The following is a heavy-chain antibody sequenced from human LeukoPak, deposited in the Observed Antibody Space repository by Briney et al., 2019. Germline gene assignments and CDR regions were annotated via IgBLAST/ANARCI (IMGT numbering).Heavy chain of an antibody. Sequence: GGSLRLSCAASGFTFSSYAMHWVRQAPGKGLEWVAVISYDGSNKYYADSVKGRFTISRDNSKNTLYLQMNSRRVDDTAVYYCAKAASSSWPSYQYGMDVGGQGTTVTVSS. D-gene: IGHD6-13*01. CDR1: GFTFSSYA. V-gene: IGHV3-30-3*01. J-gene: IGHJ6*02. CDR2: ISYDGSNK. CDR3: AKAASSSWPSYQYGMDV.